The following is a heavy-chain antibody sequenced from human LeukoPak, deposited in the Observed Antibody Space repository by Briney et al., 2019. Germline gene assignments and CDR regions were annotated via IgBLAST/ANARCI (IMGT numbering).Heavy chain of an antibody. Sequence: SETLSLTCTVSGGSISSSDSYWAWVRQPPGKGLEWIGSICFSRTTYYNPSLKSRVTMSIDTSKNHFSLKVASVTAADTAVYYCARGQVDRAYYYDSSGYYWFDPWGQGTLVTVSS. CDR3: ARGQVDRAYYYDSSGYYWFDP. CDR1: GGSISSSDSY. CDR2: ICFSRTT. D-gene: IGHD3-22*01. J-gene: IGHJ5*02. V-gene: IGHV4-39*02.